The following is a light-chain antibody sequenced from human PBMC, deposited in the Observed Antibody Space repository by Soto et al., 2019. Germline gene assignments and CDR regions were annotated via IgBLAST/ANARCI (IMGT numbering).Light chain of an antibody. CDR2: DSS. CDR3: QQYNHWPPRT. J-gene: IGKJ4*01. CDR1: QSVRGN. Sequence: VLTQFPATLSLSPGERATLSCRASQSVRGNLAWYQQKPGQAPRLLIYDSSTRAAGIPLRFSGTGSGTDFTLTVTSLQSEDFAVYFCQQYNHWPPRTFGGGTKVDIK. V-gene: IGKV3-15*01.